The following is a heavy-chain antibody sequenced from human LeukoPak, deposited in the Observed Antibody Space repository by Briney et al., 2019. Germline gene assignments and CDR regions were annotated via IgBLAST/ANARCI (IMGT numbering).Heavy chain of an antibody. CDR2: ISGSGSST. D-gene: IGHD2-2*02. CDR1: GFTFSSYA. V-gene: IGHV3-23*01. Sequence: GGSLRLSFAASGFTFSSYALSWVRQAPGKGLEWVSAISGSGSSTYYADSVKGRFTISRDNSKNTLYLQMNSLRAEDTAVYYCAGYNCSSTTCYTGGFDYWGQGTLVTVSS. J-gene: IGHJ4*02. CDR3: AGYNCSSTTCYTGGFDY.